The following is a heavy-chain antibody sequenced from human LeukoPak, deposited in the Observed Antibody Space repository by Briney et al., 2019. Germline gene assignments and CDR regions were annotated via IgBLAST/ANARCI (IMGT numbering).Heavy chain of an antibody. CDR2: IYYSGST. J-gene: IGHJ3*02. V-gene: IGHV4-59*08. CDR1: GGSISSYY. D-gene: IGHD3-22*01. Sequence: PSETLSLTCTVSGGSISSYYWSWIRQPPGKGLEWIGYIYYSGSTNYNPSLKSRVTISVDTSKNQFSLKLSSVTAADTAVYYCARRNYYDSSGYYANTKPLDAFDIWGQGTMVTVSS. CDR3: ARRNYYDSSGYYANTKPLDAFDI.